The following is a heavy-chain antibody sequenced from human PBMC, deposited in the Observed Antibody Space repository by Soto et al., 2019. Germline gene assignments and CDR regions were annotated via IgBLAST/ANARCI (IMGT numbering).Heavy chain of an antibody. CDR3: ARSYGSGSYDAFDI. D-gene: IGHD3-10*01. V-gene: IGHV4-59*01. CDR1: GGSISSYY. J-gene: IGHJ3*02. CDR2: IYYSGST. Sequence: PSETLSLTCTVSGGSISSYYWSWIRQPPGKGLEWIGYIYYSGSTNYNPSLKSRVTISVDTSKNQFSLKLSSVTAADTAVYYCARSYGSGSYDAFDIWGQGTMVTV.